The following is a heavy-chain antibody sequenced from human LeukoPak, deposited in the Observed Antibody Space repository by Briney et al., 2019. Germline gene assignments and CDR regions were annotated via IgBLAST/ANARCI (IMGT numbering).Heavy chain of an antibody. Sequence: ASVKVSCKASGYTFTGYYMHWVRQAPGQGLEWMGWINPNSGGTNYAQKFQGRVTMTRDTSISTAYMELSRLRSDDTAVYYCARDQKLRYFDWSDLDYWGQGTLVTVSS. J-gene: IGHJ4*02. CDR1: GYTFTGYY. CDR2: INPNSGGT. CDR3: ARDQKLRYFDWSDLDY. V-gene: IGHV1-2*02. D-gene: IGHD3-9*01.